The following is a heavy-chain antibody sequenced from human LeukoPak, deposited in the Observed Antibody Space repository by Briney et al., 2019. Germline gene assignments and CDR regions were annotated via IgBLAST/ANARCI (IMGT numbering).Heavy chain of an antibody. Sequence: ASVKVSCKASGYTFTSYAMHWVRQAPGQRLEWMGWINAGNGNTKYSQKFQGRATITRDTSASTAYMELSSLRSEDTAVYYCAGPEVAASRGYYYGMDVWGQGTRSPSP. V-gene: IGHV1-3*01. D-gene: IGHD2-15*01. J-gene: IGHJ6*02. CDR3: AGPEVAASRGYYYGMDV. CDR1: GYTFTSYA. CDR2: INAGNGNT.